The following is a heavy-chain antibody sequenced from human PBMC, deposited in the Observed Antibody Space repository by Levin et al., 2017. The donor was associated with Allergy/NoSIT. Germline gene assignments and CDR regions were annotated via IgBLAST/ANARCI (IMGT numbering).Heavy chain of an antibody. CDR1: GFTFSSYG. CDR2: IWYDGSNK. J-gene: IGHJ6*02. CDR3: ARGIYYYGMDV. V-gene: IGHV3-33*01. Sequence: PGGSLRLSCAASGFTFSSYGMHWVRQAPGKGLEWVAVIWYDGSNKYYADSVKGRFTISRDNSKNTLYLQMNSLRAEDTAVYYCARGIYYYGMDVWGQGTTVTVSS.